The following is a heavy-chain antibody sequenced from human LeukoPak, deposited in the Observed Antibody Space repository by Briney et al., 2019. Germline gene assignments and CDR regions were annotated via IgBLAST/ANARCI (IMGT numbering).Heavy chain of an antibody. V-gene: IGHV3-48*01. CDR3: ARSGSYRLDY. CDR1: GFTFSSYN. Sequence: GGSLRLSCAASGFTFSSYNMSWVRQAPGKGLEWVSYISSSSSTIYYADSVKGGFTISRDNAKNSLYLQMNSLRAEDTAVYYCARSGSYRLDYWGQGTLVTVSS. J-gene: IGHJ4*02. D-gene: IGHD1-26*01. CDR2: ISSSSSTI.